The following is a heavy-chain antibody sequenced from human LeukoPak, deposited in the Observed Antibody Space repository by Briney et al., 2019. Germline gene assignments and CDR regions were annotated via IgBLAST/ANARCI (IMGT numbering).Heavy chain of an antibody. V-gene: IGHV4-34*01. CDR2: MNQSGST. CDR1: GASFSGNY. Sequence: PSETLSLTCAASGASFSGNYWRWIRQSPGKGLEWVGGMNQSGSTNYNPSLKSRVTISLDTSKNKSSLRLTSGTAADTAVYYCARDLTGELFADWGQGTLVTVSS. J-gene: IGHJ4*02. CDR3: ARDLTGELFAD. D-gene: IGHD3-10*01.